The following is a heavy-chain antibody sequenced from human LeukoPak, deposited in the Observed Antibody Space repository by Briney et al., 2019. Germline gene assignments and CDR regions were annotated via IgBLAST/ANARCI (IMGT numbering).Heavy chain of an antibody. CDR2: IDYSGST. Sequence: PSETLSLTCAVSGGSISSNNYYWGWIRQPPGKGLEWIGGIDYSGSTYYNPSLESRVTMSVDTSRNQFSLKLSSVTAADTAVYYCAYGLWFRELFDYWGQGTLVTVSS. CDR3: AYGLWFRELFDY. J-gene: IGHJ4*02. D-gene: IGHD3-10*01. V-gene: IGHV4-39*01. CDR1: GGSISSNNYY.